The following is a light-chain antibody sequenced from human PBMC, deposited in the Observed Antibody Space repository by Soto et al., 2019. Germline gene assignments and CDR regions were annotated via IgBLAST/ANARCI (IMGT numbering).Light chain of an antibody. J-gene: IGKJ1*01. CDR3: QQYNSYSRT. CDR2: KAS. Sequence: DIQMTQSPSTLSGSVGDRVTITCRASQSINTWLAWYQQKPGKAPKLLIYKASSLESGVPSRFSGSGSGTEFTLTISSLQPDDFATYYCQQYNSYSRTFGQGTKVGIK. V-gene: IGKV1-5*03. CDR1: QSINTW.